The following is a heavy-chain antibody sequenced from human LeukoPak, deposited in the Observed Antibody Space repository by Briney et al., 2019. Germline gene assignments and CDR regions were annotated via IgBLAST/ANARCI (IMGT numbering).Heavy chain of an antibody. J-gene: IGHJ4*02. CDR3: ARVVLRFLEWSIDY. D-gene: IGHD3-3*01. V-gene: IGHV1-2*02. CDR1: GYTFTGYY. CDR2: INPNGGGT. Sequence: GASVKVSCKASGYTFTGYYMHWVRQAPGQGLEWMGWINPNGGGTNYAQKFQGRVTMTRDTSISTAYMELSRLRSDDTAVYYCARVVLRFLEWSIDYWGQGTLVTVSS.